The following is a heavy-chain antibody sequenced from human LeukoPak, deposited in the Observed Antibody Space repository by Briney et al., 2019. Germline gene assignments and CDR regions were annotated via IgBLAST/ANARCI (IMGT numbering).Heavy chain of an antibody. V-gene: IGHV3-7*05. D-gene: IGHD3-10*01. CDR1: GFTLNSYW. CDR2: INEDGSTI. CDR3: ARWSYVSGTRFLDS. Sequence: PGGSLRLSCEASGFTLNSYWMSWVRQAPGKGLEWVADINEDGSTIYYVNSVKGRFTISRDNAKNSLSLQLNTLRAEDRAVYYCARWSYVSGTRFLDSWGQGALVTVSS. J-gene: IGHJ4*02.